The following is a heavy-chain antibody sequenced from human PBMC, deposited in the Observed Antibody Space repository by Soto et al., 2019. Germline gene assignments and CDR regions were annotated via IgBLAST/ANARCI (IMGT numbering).Heavy chain of an antibody. D-gene: IGHD3-16*01. V-gene: IGHV3-30-3*01. CDR2: ISYDGINK. CDR1: GFTFSSYD. J-gene: IGHJ6*02. Sequence: QVQLVESGGGVVQPGRSLRVSCAASGFTFSSYDMHWVRQAPGKGLEWVAVISYDGINKYYADSVKGRFTISRDNAKNTVSLQIGSLRVEDTAVYYCARELGGMDVWGQGTTVTVSS. CDR3: ARELGGMDV.